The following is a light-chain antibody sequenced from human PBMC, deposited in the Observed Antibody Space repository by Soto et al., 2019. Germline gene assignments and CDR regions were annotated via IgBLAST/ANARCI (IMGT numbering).Light chain of an antibody. CDR3: QQYGSSPT. J-gene: IGKJ1*01. CDR2: DVS. Sequence: EIVLTQSPGTLSLSPGERATLSCRSSQSVSSSYLAWYQQKPVQAPRLLIYDVSSRATGIPDRFSGSGSGTDCTLTISRLEPEDFAVYYCQQYGSSPTFGQGTKVEIK. CDR1: QSVSSSY. V-gene: IGKV3-20*01.